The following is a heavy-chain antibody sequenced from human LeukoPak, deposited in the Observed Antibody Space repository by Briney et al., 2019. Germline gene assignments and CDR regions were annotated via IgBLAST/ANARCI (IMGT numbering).Heavy chain of an antibody. Sequence: PSETLSLTCTVSGGSISSGGYYWSWIRQHPGKGLEWIGYIYYSGSTYYNPSLKSRVTISVDTSKNQFSLKLSSVTAADTAVYYCARVAAAGYFDYWGQGTLVTVSS. CDR2: IYYSGST. V-gene: IGHV4-31*03. J-gene: IGHJ4*02. D-gene: IGHD6-13*01. CDR3: ARVAAAGYFDY. CDR1: GGSISSGGYY.